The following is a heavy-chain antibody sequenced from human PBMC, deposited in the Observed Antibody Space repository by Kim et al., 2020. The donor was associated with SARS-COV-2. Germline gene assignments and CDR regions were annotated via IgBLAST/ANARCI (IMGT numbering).Heavy chain of an antibody. J-gene: IGHJ4*02. D-gene: IGHD3-9*01. Sequence: GGSLRLSCAASGFTFSDYYMSWIRQAPGKGLEWVSYISSSGSTIYYADSVKGRFTISRDNAKNSLYLQMNSLRAEDTAVYYCAREMGSPMILTGLLDYWGQGTLVTVSS. CDR2: ISSSGSTI. CDR1: GFTFSDYY. CDR3: AREMGSPMILTGLLDY. V-gene: IGHV3-11*01.